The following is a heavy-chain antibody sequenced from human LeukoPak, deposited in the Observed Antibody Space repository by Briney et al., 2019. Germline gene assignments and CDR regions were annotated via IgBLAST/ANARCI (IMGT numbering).Heavy chain of an antibody. CDR1: GYTFTSYA. D-gene: IGHD2-15*01. V-gene: IGHV7-4-1*02. CDR2: INTNTGNP. CDR3: ARAEVSCSGSTCFSY. J-gene: IGHJ4*02. Sequence: GASVKVSCKASGYTFTSYAMNRVRQAPGHRLEWIGWINTNTGNPTYTQGFTGRFVFSLDTSVRTAYLHISSLKAEDTAVYYCARAEVSCSGSTCFSYWGQGTLVTVSS.